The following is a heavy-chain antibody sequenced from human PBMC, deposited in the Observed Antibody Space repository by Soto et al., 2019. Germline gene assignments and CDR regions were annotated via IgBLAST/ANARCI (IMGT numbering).Heavy chain of an antibody. J-gene: IGHJ4*02. CDR3: ARIDFWSGYIDY. CDR1: GFTVSSNY. D-gene: IGHD3-3*01. Sequence: GGSLRLSCAASGFTVSSNYMSWVRQAPGKGLEWVSVIYSGGSTYYADSVKGRFTISRDNSKNTLYLQMNSLRAEDTAVYYCARIDFWSGYIDYWGQGTLVTVSS. V-gene: IGHV3-53*01. CDR2: IYSGGST.